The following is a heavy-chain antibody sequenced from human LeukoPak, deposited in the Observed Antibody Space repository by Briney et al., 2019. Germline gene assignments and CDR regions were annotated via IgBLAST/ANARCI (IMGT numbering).Heavy chain of an antibody. D-gene: IGHD4-17*01. J-gene: IGHJ5*02. CDR2: ISDDGSNR. CDR3: AKKWGDGDYVSWFDP. V-gene: IGHV3-30-3*02. CDR1: GFTFSSYN. Sequence: GGSLRLSCAASGFTFSSYNMHWVRQAPGKGLEWVAVISDDGSNRYYADSVKGRFTISRDNSKNTLFLQTNSLRAEDTAVYYCAKKWGDGDYVSWFDPWGQGALVTVSS.